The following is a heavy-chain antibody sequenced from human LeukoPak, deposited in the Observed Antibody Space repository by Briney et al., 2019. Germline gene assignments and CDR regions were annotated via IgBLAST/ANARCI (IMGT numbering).Heavy chain of an antibody. CDR3: ARAVGGTYYYDSSGPFDL. Sequence: SQTLSLTCAVSGGSISSGGYSWSWIRQPPGKGLERIGYIYHSGSTYYNPSLKSRVTISVDRSKNQFSLKLSSVTAADTAVYYCARAVGGTYYYDSSGPFDLWGRGTLVTVSS. CDR1: GGSISSGGYS. CDR2: IYHSGST. V-gene: IGHV4-30-2*01. J-gene: IGHJ2*01. D-gene: IGHD3-22*01.